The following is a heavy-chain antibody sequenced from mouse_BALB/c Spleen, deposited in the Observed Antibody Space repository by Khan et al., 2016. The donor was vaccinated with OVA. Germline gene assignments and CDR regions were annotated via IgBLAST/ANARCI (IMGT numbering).Heavy chain of an antibody. Sequence: VQLQQSGGEVVRPGTSVKISCKASGYTFTNYWLGWVRQGPGHGLEWIGDIYPGGYFTNYNEKFKDKATLTVDTSSTTANMQLSSLTSEDSAVYFCARWATWYFDVWGAGTTVTVSS. V-gene: IGHV1-63*02. D-gene: IGHD3-1*01. CDR3: ARWATWYFDV. CDR2: IYPGGYFT. J-gene: IGHJ1*01. CDR1: GYTFTNYW.